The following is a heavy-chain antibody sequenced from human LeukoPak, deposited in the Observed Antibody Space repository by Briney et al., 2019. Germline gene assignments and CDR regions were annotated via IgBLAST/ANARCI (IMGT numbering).Heavy chain of an antibody. CDR1: GYTFTSYY. V-gene: IGHV1-46*01. CDR2: INPSDGST. J-gene: IGHJ4*02. Sequence: ASVKVSCKASGYTFTSYYMHWVRQAPGQGLEWMGVINPSDGSTTYAQKFQGRVTMTRDTSTSTLYMELSGLRSEDTAVYYCAKETFWAGGSPGNWGQGTLVTVSS. D-gene: IGHD1-26*01. CDR3: AKETFWAGGSPGN.